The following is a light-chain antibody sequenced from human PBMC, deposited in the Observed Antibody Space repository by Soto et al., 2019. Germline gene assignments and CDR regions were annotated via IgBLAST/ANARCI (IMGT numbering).Light chain of an antibody. V-gene: IGKV2-30*02. J-gene: IGKJ5*01. CDR2: KVS. CDR1: QSLVHSDGRTY. CDR3: MQSIQFPIT. Sequence: LMTQSPLSLPVTLGQPASISCRSSQSLVHSDGRTYLSWFQQRPGQSPRRLIYKVSNRDSGVPDRFSGGGSGTDFTLKISRVEAEDVGVYYCMQSIQFPITFGQGTRLEIK.